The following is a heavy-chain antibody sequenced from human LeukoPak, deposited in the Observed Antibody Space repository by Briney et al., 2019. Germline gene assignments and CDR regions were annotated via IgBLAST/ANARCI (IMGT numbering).Heavy chain of an antibody. V-gene: IGHV3-33*01. CDR1: GFTFSSYG. J-gene: IGHJ4*02. Sequence: PGGSLRLSCAASGFTFSSYGMHWVRQAPGKGLEWVAVIWYDGSNKYYADSVKGRFTISRDNSKSTLYLQMNSLRVEDTAVYYCARAGYSYGLDYWGQGTLVTVSS. CDR3: ARAGYSYGLDY. CDR2: IWYDGSNK. D-gene: IGHD5-18*01.